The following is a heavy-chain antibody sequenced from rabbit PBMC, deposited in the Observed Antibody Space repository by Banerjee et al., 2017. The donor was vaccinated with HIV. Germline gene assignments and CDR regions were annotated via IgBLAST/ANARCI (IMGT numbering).Heavy chain of an antibody. D-gene: IGHD7-1*01. Sequence: QSLEESGGDLVKPGASLTLTCTASGIDLSSGYDMCWVRQAPGKGLELIACIYAGEGGRTYYATWAKGRFTLSKTSSTTVTLQMTSLTAADTATYFCARGDGAYAGYDGLWGPGTLVTVS. CDR2: IYAGEGGRT. CDR1: GIDLSSGYD. CDR3: ARGDGAYAGYDGL. J-gene: IGHJ4*01. V-gene: IGHV1S40*01.